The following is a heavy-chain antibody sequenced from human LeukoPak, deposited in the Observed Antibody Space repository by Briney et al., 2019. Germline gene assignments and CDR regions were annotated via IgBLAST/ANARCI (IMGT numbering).Heavy chain of an antibody. Sequence: SETLSLTCTVSGGSIRSYYWGWIRQPPGKGLEWIGTIYHSGSTYYNPSLKSRVTISVDTSKNQFSLRLSSVTAADTAVYYCARVDITMVREYFDYWGQGTLVTVSS. D-gene: IGHD3-10*01. CDR3: ARVDITMVREYFDY. J-gene: IGHJ4*02. V-gene: IGHV4-38-2*02. CDR2: IYHSGST. CDR1: GGSIRSYY.